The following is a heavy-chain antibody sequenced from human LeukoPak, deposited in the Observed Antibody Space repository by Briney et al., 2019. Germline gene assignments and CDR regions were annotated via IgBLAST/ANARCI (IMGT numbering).Heavy chain of an antibody. CDR1: GYTFTIYG. Sequence: VASVKVSCKPSGYTFTIYGISWGRQAPGQGLGWMGWINPNNGNTDYAQRLQGRLTVTKDTSTSTAYMELRSLRSDDTALYYCARDVGQYCSGGRCYPLDYWGQGTLVTVSS. CDR3: ARDVGQYCSGGRCYPLDY. V-gene: IGHV1-18*04. J-gene: IGHJ4*02. D-gene: IGHD2-15*01. CDR2: INPNNGNT.